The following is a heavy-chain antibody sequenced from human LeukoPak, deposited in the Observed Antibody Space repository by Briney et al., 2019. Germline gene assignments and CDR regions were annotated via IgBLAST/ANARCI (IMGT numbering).Heavy chain of an antibody. CDR1: GYTFTSYY. Sequence: ASVKVSCKASGYTFTSYYMHWVRQAPGQGLEWMGIINPSGGSTSNAQKFQGIFTMTRDTSTCTVYMELSSLRSEDTAVYYCARDSALVGATISPVDYWGQGTLVTVSS. V-gene: IGHV1-46*01. J-gene: IGHJ4*02. CDR2: INPSGGST. D-gene: IGHD1-26*01. CDR3: ARDSALVGATISPVDY.